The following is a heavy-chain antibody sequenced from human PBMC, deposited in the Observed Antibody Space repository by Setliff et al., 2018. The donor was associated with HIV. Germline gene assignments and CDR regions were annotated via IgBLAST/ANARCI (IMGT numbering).Heavy chain of an antibody. CDR1: GGSISSGSYY. V-gene: IGHV4-61*02. CDR2: IYTSGST. Sequence: PSETLSLTCTVSGGSISSGSYYWTWIRQPAGKGLEWIGRIYTSGSTNYNPSLKSRVTLSIDTSKNQFSLNLSSVTAADTAVYYCARDVGSTLFDYWGQGTLVTVSS. J-gene: IGHJ4*02. CDR3: ARDVGSTLFDY. D-gene: IGHD1-26*01.